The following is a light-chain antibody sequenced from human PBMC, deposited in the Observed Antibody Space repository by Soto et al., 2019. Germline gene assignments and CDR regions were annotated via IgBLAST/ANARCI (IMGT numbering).Light chain of an antibody. CDR3: QETYSSPYT. V-gene: IGKV1-39*01. Sequence: DLQMTQSPSSLSASVGDRVTIACRASLDISNYLNWYQQKPGRAPKLLIYAASTLQSGVPSRFSGSGSRSDYTLTISSLQPDDFATYYCQETYSSPYTFGQGTKLDI. CDR2: AAS. J-gene: IGKJ2*01. CDR1: LDISNY.